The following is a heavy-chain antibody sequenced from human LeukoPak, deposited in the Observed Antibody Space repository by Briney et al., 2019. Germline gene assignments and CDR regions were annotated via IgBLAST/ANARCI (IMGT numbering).Heavy chain of an antibody. CDR1: GFTFSTYG. D-gene: IGHD6-6*01. CDR3: AKDALPTYSSSSGY. Sequence: QAGGALRLSCAASGFTFSTYGMHWVRQAPGKGLEWVAFIRHDGGNKYYVDSVKGRFTISRDNSKNTLYLQMNSLRAGDTAVYYCAKDALPTYSSSSGYWGQGTLVTVSS. J-gene: IGHJ4*02. CDR2: IRHDGGNK. V-gene: IGHV3-30*02.